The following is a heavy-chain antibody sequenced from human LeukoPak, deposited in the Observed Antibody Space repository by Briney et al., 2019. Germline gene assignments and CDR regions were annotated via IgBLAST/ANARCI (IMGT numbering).Heavy chain of an antibody. CDR1: EGAFNSYA. D-gene: IGHD2-15*01. Sequence: SVKVSCKASEGAFNSYAVSWVRQAPGHGLEWMGGIIPIFAKPNYVQKFQGRVTITADESTTTVYMDVSNLRSDDTAVYYCARGPGCRGGTCYHNYFDHWGQGTLLTVSS. V-gene: IGHV1-69*13. CDR2: IIPIFAKP. J-gene: IGHJ4*02. CDR3: ARGPGCRGGTCYHNYFDH.